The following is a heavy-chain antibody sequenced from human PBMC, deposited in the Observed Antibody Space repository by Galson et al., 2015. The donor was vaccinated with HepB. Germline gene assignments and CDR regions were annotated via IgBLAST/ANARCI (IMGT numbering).Heavy chain of an antibody. Sequence: SLRLSCADSELVFGDYWMSWVRQAPGKGLGWLAVISYDGYNKYYLESAKGRFTVSRDNSKNTLYLQMNSLRLEDTAVYYCAKSPAVRYFDWPDYMDVWGKGTTVTVSS. CDR1: ELVFGDYW. CDR3: AKSPAVRYFDWPDYMDV. V-gene: IGHV3-30*18. D-gene: IGHD3-9*01. CDR2: ISYDGYNK. J-gene: IGHJ6*03.